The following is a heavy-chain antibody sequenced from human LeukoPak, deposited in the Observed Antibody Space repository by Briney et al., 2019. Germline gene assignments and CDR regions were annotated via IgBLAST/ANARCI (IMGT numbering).Heavy chain of an antibody. Sequence: GGSLRLSCVASGFTFNSYSINWVRQAPGKGLEWLSYITSSSSTIFYADSVKGRFTISRDNAKNSLYLQMNSLRAEDTAVYYCARAHYDFWSGYYIYFDYWGQGTLVTVSS. J-gene: IGHJ4*02. CDR1: GFTFNSYS. V-gene: IGHV3-48*01. D-gene: IGHD3-3*01. CDR3: ARAHYDFWSGYYIYFDY. CDR2: ITSSSSTI.